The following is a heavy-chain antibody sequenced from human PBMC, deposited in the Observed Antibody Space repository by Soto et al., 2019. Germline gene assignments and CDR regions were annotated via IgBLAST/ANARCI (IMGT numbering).Heavy chain of an antibody. Sequence: QVQLVQSGAEVKKPGSSVKVSCKASGGTFSSYTISWVRQAPGQGLEWMGRIIPILGIANYAQKFQGRVTITADKSTSSAYMELSSLRSEDTAVYYCARSIAVAGKFDYWGQGTLVTVSS. CDR3: ARSIAVAGKFDY. CDR1: GGTFSSYT. J-gene: IGHJ4*02. CDR2: IIPILGIA. D-gene: IGHD6-19*01. V-gene: IGHV1-69*02.